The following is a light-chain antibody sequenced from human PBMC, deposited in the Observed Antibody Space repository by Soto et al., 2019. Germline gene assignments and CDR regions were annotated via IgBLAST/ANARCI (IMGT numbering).Light chain of an antibody. V-gene: IGLV2-14*01. CDR2: EVS. Sequence: QSVLTQPPSASGTPGQRVTISCSGSNSNIGSNYVHWYQHLPGTAPKLMIYEVSNRPSRVSNRFSGSKSGNTASLTISGLQAEDEADYYCSSYTRSSTSYVFGTGTKVTVL. CDR1: NSNIGSNY. J-gene: IGLJ1*01. CDR3: SSYTRSSTSYV.